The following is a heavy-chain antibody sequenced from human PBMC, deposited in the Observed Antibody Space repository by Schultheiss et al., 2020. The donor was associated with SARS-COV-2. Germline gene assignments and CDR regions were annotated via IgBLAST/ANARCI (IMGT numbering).Heavy chain of an antibody. CDR1: GFTFSSYS. CDR3: ARSARQLVLPGRY. J-gene: IGHJ4*02. CDR2: IKSKTDGGTT. D-gene: IGHD6-13*01. Sequence: GGSLRLSCAASGFTFSSYSMNWVRQAPGKGLEWVGRIKSKTDGGTTDYAAPVKGRFTISSDDSKNTLYLQMNSLRAEDTAVYYCARSARQLVLPGRYWGQGALVNVAS. V-gene: IGHV3-15*07.